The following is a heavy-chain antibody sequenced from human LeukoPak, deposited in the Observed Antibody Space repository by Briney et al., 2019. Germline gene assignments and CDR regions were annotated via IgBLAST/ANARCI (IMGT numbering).Heavy chain of an antibody. CDR2: IYTSGST. D-gene: IGHD4-17*01. CDR3: ARERYGDYYFDY. Sequence: VKPSETLSLTCTVSGDTISSYYWNWIRQPAGKGLEWIGRIYTSGSTNYDPSLKSRVTMSVDTSKNQFSLKLTSVTAADTAVYYCARERYGDYYFDYWGQGTLVTVSS. J-gene: IGHJ4*02. CDR1: GDTISSYY. V-gene: IGHV4-4*07.